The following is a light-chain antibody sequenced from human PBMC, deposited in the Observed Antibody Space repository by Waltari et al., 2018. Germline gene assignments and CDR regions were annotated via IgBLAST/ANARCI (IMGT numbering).Light chain of an antibody. V-gene: IGLV2-14*01. CDR2: EVS. J-gene: IGLJ1*01. Sequence: QSALTQPASVSGSPGQSIPISCTGTSSDVGGYNYVSWYQQPPGKAPKLMIYEVSNRPSGVSNRFSGSKSGNTASLTISGLQAEDEADYYCSSYTSSSTLGVFGTGTKVTVL. CDR3: SSYTSSSTLGV. CDR1: SSDVGGYNY.